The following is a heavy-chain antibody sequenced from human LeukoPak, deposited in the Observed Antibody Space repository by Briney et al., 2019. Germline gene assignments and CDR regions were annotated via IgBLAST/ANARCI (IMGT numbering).Heavy chain of an antibody. CDR3: ARAPSRPSSGWYDGIIDY. J-gene: IGHJ4*02. CDR2: INWNGGST. Sequence: GGSLRLSCAASGFTFDDYGMSWVRRAPGKGLEWVSGINWNGGSTGYADSVKGRFTISRDNAKNSLYLQMNSLRAEDTAVYYCARAPSRPSSGWYDGIIDYWGQGTLVTVSS. D-gene: IGHD6-19*01. CDR1: GFTFDDYG. V-gene: IGHV3-20*04.